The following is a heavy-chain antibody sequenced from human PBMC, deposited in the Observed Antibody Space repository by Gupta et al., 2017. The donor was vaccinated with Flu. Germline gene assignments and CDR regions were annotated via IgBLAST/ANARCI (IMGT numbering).Heavy chain of an antibody. CDR2: IKNKASGYTT. CDR1: GFTFSDPY. CDR3: IRDWNTAMFD. J-gene: IGHJ4*02. Sequence: EVQLVESGGGLVQPGGSLRLSCAASGFTFSDPYMDWVRQTPGNGLEWVARIKNKASGYTTQYAASVKGRFIISRDDSKNSLSLQMNSLNTEDTAIYYCIRDWNTAMFDWGQGALVTVSS. D-gene: IGHD5-18*01. V-gene: IGHV3-72*01.